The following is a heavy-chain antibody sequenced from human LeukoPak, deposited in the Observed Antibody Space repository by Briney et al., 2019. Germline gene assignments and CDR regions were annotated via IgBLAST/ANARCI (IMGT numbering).Heavy chain of an antibody. CDR1: GFTFSSYE. CDR3: ARIWNYLDGISDY. V-gene: IGHV3-21*01. CDR2: ISSSSSYI. Sequence: GGSLRLSCAASGFTFSSYEMNWVRQASGKGLEWVSSISSSSSYIYYADSVKGRFTISRDNAKNSLYLQMNSLRAEDTAVYYCARIWNYLDGISDYWGQGTLVTVSS. J-gene: IGHJ4*02. D-gene: IGHD1-7*01.